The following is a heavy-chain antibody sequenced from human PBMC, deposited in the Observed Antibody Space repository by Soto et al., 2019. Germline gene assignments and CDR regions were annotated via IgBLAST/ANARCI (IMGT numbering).Heavy chain of an antibody. CDR1: GYTFTSYA. Sequence: ASVKVSCKASGYTFTSYAMNWVRQAPGQGLEWMGWINTNTGNPTYAQGFTGRFVFSLDTSVSTAYLQISSLKAEDTAVYYCARAVLMVYADAFDIWGQGTMVTVSS. V-gene: IGHV7-4-1*02. CDR2: INTNTGNP. J-gene: IGHJ3*02. CDR3: ARAVLMVYADAFDI. D-gene: IGHD2-8*01.